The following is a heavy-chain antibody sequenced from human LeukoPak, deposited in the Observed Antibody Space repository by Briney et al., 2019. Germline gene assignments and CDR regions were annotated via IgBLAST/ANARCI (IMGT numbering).Heavy chain of an antibody. J-gene: IGHJ5*02. CDR1: GFTFSSYW. V-gene: IGHV3-7*01. Sequence: HPGGSLRLSCAASGFTFSSYWMSWVRQAPGKGLEWVANIKQDGSEKYYVDSVKGRFTISRDNAKNSLYLQMNSLRAEDTAVYYCASWRYYYDSSGLYNWFDPWGQGTLVTVSS. D-gene: IGHD3-22*01. CDR2: IKQDGSEK. CDR3: ASWRYYYDSSGLYNWFDP.